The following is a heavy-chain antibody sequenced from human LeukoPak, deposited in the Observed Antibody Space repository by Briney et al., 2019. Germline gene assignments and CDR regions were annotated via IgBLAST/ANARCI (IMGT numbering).Heavy chain of an antibody. J-gene: IGHJ3*02. CDR2: INGRDGRT. V-gene: IGHV3-23*01. CDR3: ARGEAFAFDM. CDR1: GFTLSNYA. Sequence: PGGSLRLSXAAPGFTLSNYAMGWVRQAPGKGLEWVSSINGRDGRTYYADSVRGRFSISSDNSKNTLFLQMNSLRAEDTAVYHCARGEAFAFDMWGQGTVVTVSS.